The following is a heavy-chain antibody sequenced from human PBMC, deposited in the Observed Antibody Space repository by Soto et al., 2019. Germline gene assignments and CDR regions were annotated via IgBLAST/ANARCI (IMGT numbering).Heavy chain of an antibody. D-gene: IGHD2-8*01. CDR1: GFTFSSYS. CDR2: ISSSSSYI. CDR3: ARDAGPVLMVYAMWGSDAFDI. J-gene: IGHJ3*02. Sequence: GGSLRLSCAASGFTFSSYSMNWVRQAPGKGLEWVSSISSSSSYIYYADSVKGRFTISRDNAKNSLYLQMNSLRAEDTAVYYCARDAGPVLMVYAMWGSDAFDIWGQGTMVTVSS. V-gene: IGHV3-21*01.